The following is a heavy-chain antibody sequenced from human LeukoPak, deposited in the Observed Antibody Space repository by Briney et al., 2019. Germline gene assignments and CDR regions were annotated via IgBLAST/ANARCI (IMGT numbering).Heavy chain of an antibody. Sequence: GASVKVSCKASGYTFTSYGISWVRQAPGQGLEWMGWISAYNGNTNYAQKLQGRVTMTTDTPTRPAYMELRSLRSDDTAVYYCARDIVVVVAATPTSWFDPWGQGTLVTVSS. CDR1: GYTFTSYG. CDR3: ARDIVVVVAATPTSWFDP. J-gene: IGHJ5*02. CDR2: ISAYNGNT. V-gene: IGHV1-18*01. D-gene: IGHD2-15*01.